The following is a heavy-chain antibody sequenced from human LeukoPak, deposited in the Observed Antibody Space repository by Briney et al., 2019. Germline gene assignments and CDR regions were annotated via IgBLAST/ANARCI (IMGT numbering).Heavy chain of an antibody. V-gene: IGHV3-74*01. J-gene: IGHJ4*02. CDR1: GFTFNRYW. D-gene: IGHD6-19*01. Sequence: PGGSLRLSCAASGFTFNRYWMHWVRQRPGKGLVWVLRINSDGSSTNYADSVKGRFTISRDNAKKFLYLQMNSLRAEDTALYYCARGDRNGWYFDYWGQGILVTVSS. CDR3: ARGDRNGWYFDY. CDR2: INSDGSST.